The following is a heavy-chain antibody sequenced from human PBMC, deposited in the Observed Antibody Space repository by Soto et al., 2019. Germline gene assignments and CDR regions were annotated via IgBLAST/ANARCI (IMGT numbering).Heavy chain of an antibody. CDR2: INPNSGGT. J-gene: IGHJ3*02. CDR1: GYTFTGYY. CDR3: ARESPPYDYVWGSYRYRYAFDI. D-gene: IGHD3-16*02. Sequence: RASVKVSCKASGYTFTGYYMHWVRQAPGQGLEWMGWINPNSGGTNYAQKFQGWVTMTRDTSISTAYMELSRLRSDDTAVYYCARESPPYDYVWGSYRYRYAFDIWGQGTMVTVSS. V-gene: IGHV1-2*04.